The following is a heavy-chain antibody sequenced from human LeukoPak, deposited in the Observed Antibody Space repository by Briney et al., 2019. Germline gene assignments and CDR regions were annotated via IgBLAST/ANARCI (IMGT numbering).Heavy chain of an antibody. Sequence: GESLKISCKGSGYSFTSYWIGWVRQMPGKGLEWMGIIYPGDSDTRYSPSFQGQVTISADKSISTAYLQWSSLKASDTAMYYCARTTGVAVAANEYFDYWGQGTLVTVSS. D-gene: IGHD6-19*01. CDR3: ARTTGVAVAANEYFDY. V-gene: IGHV5-51*01. CDR1: GYSFTSYW. J-gene: IGHJ4*02. CDR2: IYPGDSDT.